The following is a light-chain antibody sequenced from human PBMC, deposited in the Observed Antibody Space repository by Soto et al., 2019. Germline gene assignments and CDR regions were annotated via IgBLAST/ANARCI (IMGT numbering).Light chain of an antibody. CDR2: DAS. V-gene: IGKV3-11*01. CDR3: QQRSSWPLT. Sequence: EIVLTQSPDTLSLSPGERATLSCRASQSVSSYLAWYQQKSGQAPRLLIYDASNRATGIPTRFSGSGSGTDFTLTISSLEPEDFAVYYCQQRSSWPLTFGQGTRLEIK. CDR1: QSVSSY. J-gene: IGKJ5*01.